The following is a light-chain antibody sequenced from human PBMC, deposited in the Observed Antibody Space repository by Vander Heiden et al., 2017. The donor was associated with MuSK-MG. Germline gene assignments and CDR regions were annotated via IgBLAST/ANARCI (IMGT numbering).Light chain of an antibody. Sequence: EIVMTQSPATLSVSPGERATLSCRASQSISDKLAWYQQKPGQAPRLLIYGAFIRATGIPARFSGSGSGTEFTLSISSLQSEDFAVYYCQQYNKWPPITFGQWTRLEIK. CDR2: GAF. V-gene: IGKV3-15*01. CDR3: QQYNKWPPIT. CDR1: QSISDK. J-gene: IGKJ5*01.